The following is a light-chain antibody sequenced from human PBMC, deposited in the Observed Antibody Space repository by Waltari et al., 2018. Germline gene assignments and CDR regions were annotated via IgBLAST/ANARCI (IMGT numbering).Light chain of an antibody. CDR1: QNINTY. V-gene: IGKV1-5*01. J-gene: IGKJ2*01. CDR2: GGS. CDR3: QRYNSYSNT. Sequence: DIQMTLSPSTLSASVGDRVTITCRASQNINTYLAWYQHKPGKAPKLLIYGGSTLESGVPLRFSGSGSGTEFTLTISSLQPDDFATYYCQRYNSYSNTFGQGTKLEIK.